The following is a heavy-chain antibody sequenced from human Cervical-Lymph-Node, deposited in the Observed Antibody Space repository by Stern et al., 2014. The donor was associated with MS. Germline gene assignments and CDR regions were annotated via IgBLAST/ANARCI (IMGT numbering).Heavy chain of an antibody. CDR2: VDYSEST. D-gene: IGHD3-3*01. V-gene: IGHV4-59*01. CDR3: ARTQYHFWSGYYFDY. CDR1: NDSITNYY. J-gene: IGHJ4*02. Sequence: MQLVESGPRLVKPAETLSLTCTVSNDSITNYYWSWIRQPPEKGLEWIGYVDYSESTNYNPSLKSRVTISVDTSKNQFSLRLSSVTAADTAVYYCARTQYHFWSGYYFDYWGQGTLVTVSS.